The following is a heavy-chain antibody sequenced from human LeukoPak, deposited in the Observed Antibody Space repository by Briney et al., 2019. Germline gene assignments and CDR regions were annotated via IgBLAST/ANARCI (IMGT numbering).Heavy chain of an antibody. J-gene: IGHJ6*04. CDR2: INHSGST. CDR3: ARGTYYYGSGSYSYYYYGMDV. D-gene: IGHD3-10*01. Sequence: SETLSLTCAVYGGSFSGYYWSWIRQPPGKGLEWIGEINHSGSTNYNPSLKSRVTISVDTSKNQFSLKLSSVTAADTAVYYCARGTYYYGSGSYSYYYYGMDVWGKGTTVTVSS. V-gene: IGHV4-34*01. CDR1: GGSFSGYY.